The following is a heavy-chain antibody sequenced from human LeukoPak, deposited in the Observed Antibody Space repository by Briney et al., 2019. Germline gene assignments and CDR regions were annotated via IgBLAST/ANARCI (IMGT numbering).Heavy chain of an antibody. J-gene: IGHJ4*02. V-gene: IGHV3-23*01. CDR3: AEDIVVVPAATRGVY. CDR2: ISGSGGST. D-gene: IGHD2-2*01. CDR1: GFTFSSYA. Sequence: AGGSLRLSCAASGFTFSSYAMSWVRQAPGKGLEWVSAISGSGGSTYYADSVKGRFTISRDNSKNTLYLQMNSLRAEDTAVYYCAEDIVVVPAATRGVYWGQGTLVTVSS.